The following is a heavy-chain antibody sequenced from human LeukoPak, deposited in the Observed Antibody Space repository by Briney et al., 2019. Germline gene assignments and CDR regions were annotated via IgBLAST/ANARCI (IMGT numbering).Heavy chain of an antibody. CDR1: GYTFTGYY. V-gene: IGHV1-2*06. CDR3: AREGSEGYYYYYGVDV. J-gene: IGHJ6*02. Sequence: ASVKVSCKASGYTFTGYYMHWVRQAPGQGLEWMGRINPNSGGTNYAQKFQGRVTMTRDTSISTAYMELSRLRSDDTAVYYCAREGSEGYYYYYGVDVWGQGTTVTVSS. CDR2: INPNSGGT.